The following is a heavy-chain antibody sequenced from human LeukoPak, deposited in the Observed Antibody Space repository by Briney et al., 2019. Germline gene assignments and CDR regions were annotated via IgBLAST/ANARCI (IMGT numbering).Heavy chain of an antibody. D-gene: IGHD3-22*01. J-gene: IGHJ5*02. Sequence: GRSLRLSCAASGFTFSSYGMHWVRQAPGKGLEWVAVIWYDGSNKYYADSVKGRFTISRDNSKNTLYLQMNSLRAEDTAVYYCGKAKRPYYYDSSGPPSPWGQGTLVTVSS. V-gene: IGHV3-33*06. CDR1: GFTFSSYG. CDR2: IWYDGSNK. CDR3: GKAKRPYYYDSSGPPSP.